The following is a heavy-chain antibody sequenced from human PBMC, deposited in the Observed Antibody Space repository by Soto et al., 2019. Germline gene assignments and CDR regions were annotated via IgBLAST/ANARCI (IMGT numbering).Heavy chain of an antibody. Sequence: ASVKVSCKASGYTFTSYYMHWVRQAPGQGLEWMGIINPSGGSTSYAQKFQGRVTMTRGTSTSTVYMELSSLRSEDTAVYYCARGADDYGEYHHSGNWFDPWGQGTLVTVSS. J-gene: IGHJ5*02. CDR1: GYTFTSYY. CDR3: ARGADDYGEYHHSGNWFDP. D-gene: IGHD4-17*01. V-gene: IGHV1-46*01. CDR2: INPSGGST.